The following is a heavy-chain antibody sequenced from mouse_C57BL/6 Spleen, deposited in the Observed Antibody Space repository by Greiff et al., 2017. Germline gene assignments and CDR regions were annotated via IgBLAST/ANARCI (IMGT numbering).Heavy chain of an antibody. CDR3: ARSGANRYAMDY. CDR1: GYSFTDYN. Sequence: EVKLVESGPELVKPGASVKISCKASGYSFTDYNMNWVKQSNGKSLEWIGVINPNYGTTSYNQKFKGKATLTVDQSSSTAYMQLNSLTSEDSAVYYCARSGANRYAMDYWGQGTSVTVSS. D-gene: IGHD1-1*01. J-gene: IGHJ4*01. V-gene: IGHV1-39*01. CDR2: INPNYGTT.